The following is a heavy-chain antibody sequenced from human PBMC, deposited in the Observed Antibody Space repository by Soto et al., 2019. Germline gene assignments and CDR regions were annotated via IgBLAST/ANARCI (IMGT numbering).Heavy chain of an antibody. Sequence: GGSLRLSCAASGFTFDDYGMSWVRQAPGKGLEWVSGINWNGGSTGYADSVKGRFTISRDNAKNSLYLQMNSLRAEDTALYYCARAEIRYPNYYDSSGYSDVWGQGTTVTVSS. CDR2: INWNGGST. CDR1: GFTFDDYG. V-gene: IGHV3-20*04. D-gene: IGHD3-22*01. J-gene: IGHJ6*02. CDR3: ARAEIRYPNYYDSSGYSDV.